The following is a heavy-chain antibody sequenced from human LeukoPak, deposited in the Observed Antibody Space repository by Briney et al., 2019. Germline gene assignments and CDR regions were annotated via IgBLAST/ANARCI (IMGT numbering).Heavy chain of an antibody. CDR1: GFTFSSYA. J-gene: IGHJ5*02. D-gene: IGHD3-16*02. CDR2: ISGSGGST. V-gene: IGHV3-23*01. Sequence: GGSLRLSCAASGFTFSSYAMSWVRQAPGKGLEWVSAISGSGGSTYYADSVKGRFTISRDNSKNTPYLQMNSLRAEDTAVYYCAKKHNDYVWGSYRSLWFDPWGQGTLVTVSS. CDR3: AKKHNDYVWGSYRSLWFDP.